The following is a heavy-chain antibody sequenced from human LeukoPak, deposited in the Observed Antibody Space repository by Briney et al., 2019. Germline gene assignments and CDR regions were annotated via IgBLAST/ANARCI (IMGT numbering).Heavy chain of an antibody. J-gene: IGHJ6*03. CDR3: ARDRGGGHMDV. CDR1: GFTFSSYA. V-gene: IGHV3-30*14. CDR2: ISYDGSNK. Sequence: GGSLRLSCAASGFTFSSYAMHWVRQAPGKGLEWVAVISYDGSNKKYADSVKGRFTISRDNSKNTLYLQMNSLRAGDTAVYYCARDRGGGHMDVWGKGTTVTISS. D-gene: IGHD2-15*01.